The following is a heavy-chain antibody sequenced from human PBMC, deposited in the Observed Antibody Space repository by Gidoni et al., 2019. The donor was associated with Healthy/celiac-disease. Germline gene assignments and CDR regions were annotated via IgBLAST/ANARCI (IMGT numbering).Heavy chain of an antibody. CDR2: ISGSGGST. J-gene: IGHJ3*02. Sequence: EVQLLESGGGLVQPGGSLMLSCAASGFTFSSYALRRGRQAPGKGLGWVSAISGSGGSTYYAASVEVRVTISRDNSKNTLYLQMNSLRAEDTAVYDCAKDGTYDSSGYSYGGDAFDIWGQGTMVTVSS. CDR1: GFTFSSYA. CDR3: AKDGTYDSSGYSYGGDAFDI. D-gene: IGHD3-22*01. V-gene: IGHV3-23*01.